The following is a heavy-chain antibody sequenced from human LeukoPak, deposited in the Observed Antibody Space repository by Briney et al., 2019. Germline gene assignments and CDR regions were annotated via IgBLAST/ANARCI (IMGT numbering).Heavy chain of an antibody. V-gene: IGHV3-7*01. J-gene: IGHJ4*02. D-gene: IGHD3-10*01. Sequence: GRSLRLSCAASGFTFRNFAMHWVRQAPGKGLEWVANINEDGSEKHYLDSVKGRFTISRDNAKNSLYLQMNSLRAEDTGVYYCSRDSGKKDDYWGQGTLVTVS. CDR1: GFTFRNFA. CDR3: SRDSGKKDDY. CDR2: INEDGSEK.